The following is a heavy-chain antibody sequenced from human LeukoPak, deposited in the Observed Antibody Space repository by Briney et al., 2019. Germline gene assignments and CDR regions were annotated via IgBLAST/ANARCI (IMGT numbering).Heavy chain of an antibody. CDR2: ISTRGSYI. Sequence: GGSLRLSCAASGFTFSSYAMHWVRQAPGKGLEWVSCISTRGSYIYYADSVKGRFTISRDNARNSVYLQMNSLRVEDTAVYYCAIRKSGNAIDYWGQGTLVTVSS. D-gene: IGHD5-12*01. CDR3: AIRKSGNAIDY. V-gene: IGHV3-21*01. J-gene: IGHJ4*02. CDR1: GFTFSSYA.